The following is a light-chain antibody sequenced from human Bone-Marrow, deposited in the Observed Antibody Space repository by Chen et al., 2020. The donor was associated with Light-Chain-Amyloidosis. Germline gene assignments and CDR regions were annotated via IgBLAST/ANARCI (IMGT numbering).Light chain of an antibody. CDR3: AAWDDSLDGPV. Sequence: VLTLPPSASGTPGPRVTVPCPGSSSNFGSNAVNWYQQLPGTTPKLLIYSNHQRPSGVPDRFSGSKSGTSASLAISGLQSEDEADYYCAAWDDSLDGPVFGGGTKLTVL. CDR1: SSNFGSNA. V-gene: IGLV1-44*01. CDR2: SNH. J-gene: IGLJ3*02.